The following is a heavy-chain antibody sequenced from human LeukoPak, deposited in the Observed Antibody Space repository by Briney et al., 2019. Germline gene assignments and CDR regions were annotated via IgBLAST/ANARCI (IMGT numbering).Heavy chain of an antibody. J-gene: IGHJ5*02. V-gene: IGHV4-38-2*02. Sequence: SETPSLTSTVSGYSTSSGYYWGWIRQPPGKGLGWVGSIYHSGSTNYTPSLKSRVTISVDTSKNQFSLKLSSVTAADTAVYYWSRARIAVTSLDPWGQGTLVTVSS. CDR3: SRARIAVTSLDP. CDR1: GYSTSSGYY. D-gene: IGHD6-19*01. CDR2: IYHSGST.